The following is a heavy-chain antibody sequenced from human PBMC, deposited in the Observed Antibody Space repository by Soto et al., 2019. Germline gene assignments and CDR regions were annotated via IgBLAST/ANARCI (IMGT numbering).Heavy chain of an antibody. Sequence: QITLKESGPTLVKPTQTLTLTCTFSGFSLSTSGVGVGWIRQPPGKALEWLALIYWDDDKRYSPSLKSRLTITKDTSKNQVVLTNTNMDPVDTATYYCAHSSTSMTTVTNWFDPWGQGTLVTVSS. D-gene: IGHD4-4*01. J-gene: IGHJ5*02. V-gene: IGHV2-5*02. CDR3: AHSSTSMTTVTNWFDP. CDR2: IYWDDDK. CDR1: GFSLSTSGVG.